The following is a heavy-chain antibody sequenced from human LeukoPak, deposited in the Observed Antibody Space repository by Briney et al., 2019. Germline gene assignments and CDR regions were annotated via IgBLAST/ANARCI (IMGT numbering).Heavy chain of an antibody. Sequence: SETLSLTCTVSGGSISSYYWSWTRQPPGKGLEWIGFIYYNEDARYNPSLKTRVTISVDTSKSQVSLNLSSVTAADTAVYYCARHVRQLGTYYYGLDVWGQGTTVTVSS. CDR2: IYYNEDA. CDR3: ARHVRQLGTYYYGLDV. CDR1: GGSISSYY. D-gene: IGHD1-1*01. J-gene: IGHJ6*02. V-gene: IGHV4-59*08.